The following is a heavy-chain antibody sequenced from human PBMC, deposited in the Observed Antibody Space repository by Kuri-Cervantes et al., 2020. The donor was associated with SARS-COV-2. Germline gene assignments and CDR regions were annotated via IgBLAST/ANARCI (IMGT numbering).Heavy chain of an antibody. J-gene: IGHJ3*01. Sequence: GESLKISCAASGFIFSNAWMSWVRQAPGKGLEWIGRIKSRADGGTRDYVAPVKGRFTLSRDDSTNTLYLQMNSLKTEDTAVYYCTTGSVRGQWLEPRRHDGFDLWGQGTRVT. CDR2: IKSRADGGTR. V-gene: IGHV3-15*01. D-gene: IGHD6-19*01. CDR1: GFIFSNAW. CDR3: TTGSVRGQWLEPRRHDGFDL.